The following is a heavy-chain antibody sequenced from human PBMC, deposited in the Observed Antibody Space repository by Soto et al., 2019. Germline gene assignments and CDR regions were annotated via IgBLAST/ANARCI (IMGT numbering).Heavy chain of an antibody. CDR3: ARDRVENLNARYYYYYYMDV. Sequence: SETLSLTCTVSGGSISSYYWSWIRQPPGKGLEWIGYIYYSGSTNYNPSLKSRVTISVDTSKNQFSLKLSSVTAADTAVYYCARDRVENLNARYYYYYYMDVWGKGTTVTVSS. D-gene: IGHD2-15*01. J-gene: IGHJ6*03. V-gene: IGHV4-59*01. CDR2: IYYSGST. CDR1: GGSISSYY.